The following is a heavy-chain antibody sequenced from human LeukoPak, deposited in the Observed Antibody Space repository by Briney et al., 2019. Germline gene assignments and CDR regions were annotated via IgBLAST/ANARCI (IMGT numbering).Heavy chain of an antibody. V-gene: IGHV4-59*12. CDR2: IYYSGST. D-gene: IGHD3-10*01. CDR1: GDSISSYS. Sequence: SETLSLTRTVSGDSISSYSWSWVRQPPGRGLQWIGYIYYSGSTTYNPSLKSRVTISLDTSKNQFSLKLNSMTAADTAVYYCAGDYASRSYRFDYWGQGTLVTVSS. CDR3: AGDYASRSYRFDY. J-gene: IGHJ4*02.